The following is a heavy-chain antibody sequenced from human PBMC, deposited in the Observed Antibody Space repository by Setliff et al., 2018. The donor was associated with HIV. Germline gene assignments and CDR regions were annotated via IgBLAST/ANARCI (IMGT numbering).Heavy chain of an antibody. CDR1: GDSIRGYY. D-gene: IGHD6-6*01. CDR2: IYTSGST. CDR3: ARSGSSSPYYFDY. J-gene: IGHJ4*02. Sequence: PSETLSLTCTVSGDSIRGYYWSWIRQPPGKGLEWIGYIYTSGSTYYNPSLKSRITISVDTSKSQFSLRLSSVTAADTAVYYCARSGSSSPYYFDYWGQGTLVTVSS. V-gene: IGHV4-4*08.